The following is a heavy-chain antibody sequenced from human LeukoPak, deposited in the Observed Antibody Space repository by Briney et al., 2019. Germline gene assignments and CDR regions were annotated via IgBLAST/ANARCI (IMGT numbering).Heavy chain of an antibody. CDR2: VNGGENTT. CDR3: TNELHVAVAVADYYYFYMGV. CDR1: GFAFSSFA. D-gene: IGHD6-19*01. V-gene: IGHV3-23*01. Sequence: GGSLRLSCAASGFAFSSFAMGWGRQSPGEGLEGLSTVNGGENTTFYSDSVNGRFTISRDNSKDTLYLHMDSLRPDDTAIYYCTNELHVAVAVADYYYFYMGVWGRGTAVTVSS. J-gene: IGHJ6*03.